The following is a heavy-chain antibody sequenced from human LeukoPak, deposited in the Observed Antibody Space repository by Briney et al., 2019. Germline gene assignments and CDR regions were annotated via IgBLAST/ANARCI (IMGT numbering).Heavy chain of an antibody. CDR1: GGSMNNYY. V-gene: IGHV4-59*01. CDR2: IYYSGST. J-gene: IGHJ4*02. D-gene: IGHD1-26*01. Sequence: PSETLSLTCTVSGGSMNNYYWNWIRQPPGKGLEWIGYIYYSGSTNYNPSLKSRVTISVDTSKNQFSLKLSSVTAADTAVYYCARDKLGATLFDYWGQGTLVTVSS. CDR3: ARDKLGATLFDY.